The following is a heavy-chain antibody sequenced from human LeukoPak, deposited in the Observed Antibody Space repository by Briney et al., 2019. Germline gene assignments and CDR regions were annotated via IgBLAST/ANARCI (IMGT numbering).Heavy chain of an antibody. Sequence: GRSLRLSCAVSEFTFSHFAMHWVRQAPGKGLEWVAVVSSHGNDGYYADSVKGRFTISRDNSKNPLYLQIDSLRAEDTAIYYCTRDAYNFNDFDYWGQGTLGTVSS. D-gene: IGHD5-24*01. CDR3: TRDAYNFNDFDY. V-gene: IGHV3-30*01. CDR2: VSSHGNDG. CDR1: EFTFSHFA. J-gene: IGHJ4*02.